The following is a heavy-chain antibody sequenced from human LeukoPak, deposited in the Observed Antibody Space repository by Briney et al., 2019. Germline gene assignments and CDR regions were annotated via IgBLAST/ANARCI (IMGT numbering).Heavy chain of an antibody. J-gene: IGHJ6*02. CDR2: IKHDGSVE. V-gene: IGHV3-7*01. CDR3: TTYKNWVAGDV. D-gene: IGHD7-27*01. CDR1: GFTFRDYW. Sequence: GGSLRLSCAASGFTFRDYWMSWVRQAPGKGPEWVATIKHDGSVEHYVDSVKGRFTVSRDNARNSLFLQMNRLRVEDAAVYYCTTYKNWVAGDVWGQGTTVSVSS.